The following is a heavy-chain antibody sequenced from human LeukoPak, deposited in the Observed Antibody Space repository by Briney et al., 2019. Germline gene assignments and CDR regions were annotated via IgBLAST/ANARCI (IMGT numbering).Heavy chain of an antibody. Sequence: SETLSLTCAVYGGSFSGYYWSWIRQPPGKGLEWIGEINHSGSTNYNPSLKSRVTISVDTSKNQFSLKLSSVTAADTAVYYCARDGTTYYYDSSGYYIHGMDVWGQGTTVTVSS. CDR2: INHSGST. CDR1: GGSFSGYY. CDR3: ARDGTTYYYDSSGYYIHGMDV. D-gene: IGHD3-22*01. J-gene: IGHJ6*02. V-gene: IGHV4-34*01.